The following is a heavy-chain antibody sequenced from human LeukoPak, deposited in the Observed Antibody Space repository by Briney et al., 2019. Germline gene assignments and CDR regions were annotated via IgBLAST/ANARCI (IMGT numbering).Heavy chain of an antibody. D-gene: IGHD6-13*01. CDR3: AKVRSSSWFDAFDI. J-gene: IGHJ3*02. CDR2: IRYDGSNK. V-gene: IGHV3-30*02. Sequence: GGSLRLSCAASGFTLSSNGMHWVRQAPGKGLEWVAFIRYDGSNKYYADSVKGRFTNSRENSKNTLYLQMNSLRAEDTAVYYCAKVRSSSWFDAFDIWGQGTMVTVSS. CDR1: GFTLSSNG.